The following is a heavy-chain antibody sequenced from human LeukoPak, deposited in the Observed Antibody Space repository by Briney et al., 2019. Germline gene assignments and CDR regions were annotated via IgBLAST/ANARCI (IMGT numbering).Heavy chain of an antibody. Sequence: ASVKVSCKASGYTFTSYGISWVRHAPAQGLEGMGWLSAYNGNTNYAQKLQGRITMTTDTSTSTAYMELRSLRSDDTDVYYCTRFLYSGSYYCFDPWGHGTLVTVSS. J-gene: IGHJ5*02. CDR1: GYTFTSYG. CDR3: TRFLYSGSYYCFDP. D-gene: IGHD1-26*01. V-gene: IGHV1-18*01. CDR2: LSAYNGNT.